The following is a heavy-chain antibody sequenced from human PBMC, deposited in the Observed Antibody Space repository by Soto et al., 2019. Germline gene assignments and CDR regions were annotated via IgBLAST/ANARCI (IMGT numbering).Heavy chain of an antibody. CDR3: TTEQIVGVDMDV. CDR1: GFNFSNYW. J-gene: IGHJ6*02. Sequence: PWGSLSLSCAASGFNFSNYWIHWGRQAPGKGQVCVSRSSSDGSSTRYEDSVKGRLTISRDNAKNTEYLQMNSLIAADTAVYQRTTEQIVGVDMDVWGQGTTVTVSS. D-gene: IGHD6-6*01. V-gene: IGHV3-74*01. CDR2: SSSDGSST.